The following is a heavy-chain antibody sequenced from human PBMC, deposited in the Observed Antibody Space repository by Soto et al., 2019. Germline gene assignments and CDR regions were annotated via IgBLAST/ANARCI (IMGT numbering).Heavy chain of an antibody. Sequence: PSETLSLTCTVSGGSIGSSSYYWDGIRQPPGKGLEWIATTYYSGSTYYNPSLKSRVTTSVDTAENQFSLKLSSVTAADTAVYYCARDSSSGVPDGMDVWGQGTTVTVSS. V-gene: IGHV4-39*02. CDR1: GGSIGSSSYY. J-gene: IGHJ6*02. CDR2: TYYSGST. D-gene: IGHD6-6*01. CDR3: ARDSSSGVPDGMDV.